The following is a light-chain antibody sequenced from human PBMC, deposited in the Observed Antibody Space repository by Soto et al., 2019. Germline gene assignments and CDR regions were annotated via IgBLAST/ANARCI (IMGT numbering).Light chain of an antibody. Sequence: QSALTQPPSASGSPGQSVTISCTGTNSDVGGYNYVSWYQQYPGKAPKLIIYEVNERPSGVPDRFSGSKSGHTASLTVSGLQTADEADYYCSSYAGSNWYVFGTGTKLTVL. CDR2: EVN. CDR3: SSYAGSNWYV. CDR1: NSDVGGYNY. J-gene: IGLJ1*01. V-gene: IGLV2-8*01.